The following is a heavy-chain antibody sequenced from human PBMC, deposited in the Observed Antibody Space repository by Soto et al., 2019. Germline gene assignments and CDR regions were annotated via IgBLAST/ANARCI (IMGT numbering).Heavy chain of an antibody. J-gene: IGHJ4*02. Sequence: QVQLVESGGALVKPGGSLRLSCAASGFTFSDYYMSWIRQAPGKGLQWVSYISTSGSTIYYADSVKGRFTISRDNARNSLYLQMNSLRADDTAVYYCARDLSRYSDFFDYWGQGPLVTVSS. CDR2: ISTSGSTI. D-gene: IGHD5-12*01. CDR1: GFTFSDYY. V-gene: IGHV3-11*01. CDR3: ARDLSRYSDFFDY.